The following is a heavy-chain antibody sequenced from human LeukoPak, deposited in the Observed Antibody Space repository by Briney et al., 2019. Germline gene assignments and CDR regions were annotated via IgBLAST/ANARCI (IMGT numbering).Heavy chain of an antibody. D-gene: IGHD6-6*01. CDR3: ARSSYSSSSSV. CDR1: GFTFSGFW. V-gene: IGHV3-7*03. J-gene: IGHJ3*01. CDR2: INSDGSEG. Sequence: GSXRLSCXVSGFTFSGFWMSWSRRAPGKGLEWVASINSDGSEGYYADVVKGRFTISRDNAKNSLYLQINSLRAEDTAVYYCARSSYSSSSSVWGQGTMVTVSS.